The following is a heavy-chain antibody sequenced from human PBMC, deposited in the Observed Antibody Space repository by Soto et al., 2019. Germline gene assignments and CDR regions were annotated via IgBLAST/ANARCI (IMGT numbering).Heavy chain of an antibody. J-gene: IGHJ4*02. CDR2: IYSSGST. Sequence: SETLSLTCTVSGDSMTGYYWGWIRQPPGQGLEWIEYIYSSGSTNYNPSLKSRVTISVDTSKNQFSLNLSSVTAADTAVYYCARRRRNGYDFDYWGQGILVTVS. D-gene: IGHD5-12*01. CDR1: GDSMTGYY. CDR3: ARRRRNGYDFDY. V-gene: IGHV4-59*08.